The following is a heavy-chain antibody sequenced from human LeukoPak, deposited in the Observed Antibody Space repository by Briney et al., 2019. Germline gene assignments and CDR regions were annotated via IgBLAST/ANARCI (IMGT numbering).Heavy chain of an antibody. CDR2: IRYDGSNK. Sequence: PGGSLRLSCAASGFTFSSYGMHWVRQAPGKGLEWVAFIRYDGSNKYYADSVKGRFTISRDNSKNTLYLQMNSLRAEDTAVYYCAKDHSEIAAAGTFFDYWGQGTLVTVSS. D-gene: IGHD6-13*01. V-gene: IGHV3-30*02. J-gene: IGHJ4*02. CDR3: AKDHSEIAAAGTFFDY. CDR1: GFTFSSYG.